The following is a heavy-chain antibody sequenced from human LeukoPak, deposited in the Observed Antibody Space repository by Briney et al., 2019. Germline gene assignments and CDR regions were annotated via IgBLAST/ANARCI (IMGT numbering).Heavy chain of an antibody. CDR1: GYTFTGYY. D-gene: IGHD3-9*01. CDR2: INPNTGGT. Sequence: ASVKVSCKASGYTFTGYYIHWVRQAPGHGLEWMGWINPNTGGTNYAQKFQGRVTMTRDTSISTAYMELSRLRSDDTAIYYCARVRYFDSTVDYWGQGTLVTVSS. V-gene: IGHV1-2*02. CDR3: ARVRYFDSTVDY. J-gene: IGHJ4*02.